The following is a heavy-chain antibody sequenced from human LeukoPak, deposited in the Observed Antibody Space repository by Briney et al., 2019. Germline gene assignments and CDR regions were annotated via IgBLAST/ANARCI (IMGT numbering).Heavy chain of an antibody. D-gene: IGHD2-21*01. CDR2: ISSSSSTI. CDR3: ARDQGSHMAFDI. CDR1: GFTFSSYS. J-gene: IGHJ3*02. V-gene: IGHV3-48*01. Sequence: GGSLRLSCAASGFTFSSYSMNWVRQAPGKGLEWVSYISSSSSTIYYADSVKGRFTISRDNSKNTVYLQMNSLRAEDTAVYYCARDQGSHMAFDIWGQGTMVTVSS.